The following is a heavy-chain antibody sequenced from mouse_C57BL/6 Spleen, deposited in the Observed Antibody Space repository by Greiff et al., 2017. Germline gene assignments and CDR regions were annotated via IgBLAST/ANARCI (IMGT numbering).Heavy chain of an antibody. D-gene: IGHD1-1*01. CDR2: IDPSDSYT. V-gene: IGHV1-69*01. CDR1: GYTFTSYW. CDR3: ARHYYGSSLDYAMDY. Sequence: VQLQQPGAELVMPGASVKLSCKASGYTFTSYWMHWVKQRPGQGLEWIGEIDPSDSYTNYNQKFKGKSTLTVDKSSSTAYMQLSSLTSEDSAVXYCARHYYGSSLDYAMDYWGQGTSVTVSS. J-gene: IGHJ4*01.